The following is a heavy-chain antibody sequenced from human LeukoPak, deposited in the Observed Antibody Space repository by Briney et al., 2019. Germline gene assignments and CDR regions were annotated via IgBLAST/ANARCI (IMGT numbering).Heavy chain of an antibody. CDR1: GGSFSGYY. CDR2: INHSGST. J-gene: IGHJ5*02. CDR3: ARDSGTTGEVKFDP. Sequence: SETLSLTCAVYGGSFSGYYWSWLRQPPGKGLEWIGDINHSGSTNYNPSLKSRVTISVDTSKNHFSLKLSSVTAADTAVYYCARDSGTTGEVKFDPWGQGTLVTVSS. V-gene: IGHV4-34*01. D-gene: IGHD3-10*01.